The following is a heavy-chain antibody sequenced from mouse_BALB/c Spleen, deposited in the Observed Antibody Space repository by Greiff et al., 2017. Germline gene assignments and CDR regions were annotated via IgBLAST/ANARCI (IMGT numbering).Heavy chain of an antibody. J-gene: IGHJ1*01. CDR2: INPGSGGT. Sequence: QVQLQQSGAELVRPGTSVKVSCKASGYAFTNYLIEWVKQRPGQGLEWIGVINPGSGGTNYNEKFKGKATLTADKSSSTAYMQLSSLTSDDSAVYFCARSLATGYFDVRGAGTTVTVSS. D-gene: IGHD1-1*01. CDR1: GYAFTNYL. CDR3: ARSLATGYFDV. V-gene: IGHV1-54*01.